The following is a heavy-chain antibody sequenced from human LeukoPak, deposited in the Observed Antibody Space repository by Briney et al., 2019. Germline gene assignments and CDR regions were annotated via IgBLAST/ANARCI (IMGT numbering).Heavy chain of an antibody. V-gene: IGHV4-4*02. CDR1: GGSISSSNW. J-gene: IGHJ3*02. D-gene: IGHD2-21*01. CDR2: IYHSGST. CDR3: ARDAIYSGHRNAFDI. Sequence: SETLSPTCAVSGGSISSSNWWSWVRQPPGKGLEWIGEIYHSGSTNYDPSLKSRVTISVDKSKNQFSLKLSSVTAADTAVYYCARDAIYSGHRNAFDIWGQGTMVTVSS.